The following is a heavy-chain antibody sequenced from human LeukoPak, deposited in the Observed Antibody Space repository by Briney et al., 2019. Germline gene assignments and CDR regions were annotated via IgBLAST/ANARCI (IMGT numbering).Heavy chain of an antibody. Sequence: ASVKVSCKASGYTFTSYDINWVRQATGQGLEWMGWMNPNSGNTGYAQKFQGRVTMTTDTSTSTAYMELRSLRSDDTAVYYCARDWGGSGWSHPHPDWFDPWGQGTLVTVSS. D-gene: IGHD6-19*01. CDR3: ARDWGGSGWSHPHPDWFDP. CDR2: MNPNSGNT. CDR1: GYTFTSYD. V-gene: IGHV1-8*02. J-gene: IGHJ5*02.